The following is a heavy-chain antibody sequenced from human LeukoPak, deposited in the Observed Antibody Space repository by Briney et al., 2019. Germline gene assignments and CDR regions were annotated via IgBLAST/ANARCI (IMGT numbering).Heavy chain of an antibody. CDR3: ARGVRWADTFTGYYLSGFDH. CDR2: AYYSGST. CDR1: GGSISDFY. V-gene: IGHV4-59*08. D-gene: IGHD3-9*01. J-gene: IGHJ4*02. Sequence: RSSETLSLTCPVSGGSISDFYWSWIRQSPGKGLEWIGYAYYSGSTNYNPSLKSRVTISVDVSKRHFSLKLTSMTAADTAVYYCARGVRWADTFTGYYLSGFDHWGQGTLVPVSS.